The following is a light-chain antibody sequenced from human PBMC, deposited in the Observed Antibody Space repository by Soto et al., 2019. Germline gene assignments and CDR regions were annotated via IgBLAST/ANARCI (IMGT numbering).Light chain of an antibody. CDR1: QSISNY. J-gene: IGKJ2*01. CDR2: TAS. V-gene: IGKV1-39*01. Sequence: DIQMTQSPSSLSASIGDRVIITCRASQSISNYLNWYQQKPVEPPKLLIYTASNLESLVPSRFSGSGSGTDFTLTISSLQPEDFATYYCQQSYFTPMYTFGQGTRVDMK. CDR3: QQSYFTPMYT.